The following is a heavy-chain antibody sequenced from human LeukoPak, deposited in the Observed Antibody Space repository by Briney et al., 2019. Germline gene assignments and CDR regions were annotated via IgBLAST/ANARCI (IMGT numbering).Heavy chain of an antibody. V-gene: IGHV4-59*01. D-gene: IGHD6-19*01. CDR2: IYYSGST. J-gene: IGHJ4*02. CDR1: GGSISSYY. CDR3: ARLPYSSGWYVY. Sequence: PSETLSLTCSVSGGSISSYYWSWIRQPPGKGLEWIGYIYYSGSTNYNPSLKSRVTISVDTSKNQFSLKLSSATAADTAVYYCARLPYSSGWYVYWGQGTLVAVSS.